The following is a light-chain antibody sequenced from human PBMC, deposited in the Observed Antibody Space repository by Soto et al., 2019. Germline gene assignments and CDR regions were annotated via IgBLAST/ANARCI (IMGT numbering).Light chain of an antibody. J-gene: IGKJ2*01. Sequence: EIVLTQSPGTLSLSPGERATLSCRASQSVSSSYLAWYQQKPGQAPRLLIYGASSSATGIPDRFSGSGSGTDFTLTISRLEPEDFAVYYCQQYGSSPPEDTFGQGTKLEIK. CDR2: GAS. V-gene: IGKV3-20*01. CDR3: QQYGSSPPEDT. CDR1: QSVSSSY.